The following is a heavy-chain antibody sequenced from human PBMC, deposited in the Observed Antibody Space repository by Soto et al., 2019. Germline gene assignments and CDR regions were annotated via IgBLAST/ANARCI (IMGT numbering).Heavy chain of an antibody. Sequence: PGGSLRLSCAASGFTFSDYSMNWVRQAPGKGLEWVSYIRTSTSHIYYADSVKGRFTISRDDAKSSLFLQMDSLRAEDTAMYYCARAASHYNSGWTVFDRWRQGILVTVSS. J-gene: IGHJ4*02. CDR1: GFTFSDYS. D-gene: IGHD6-19*01. CDR2: IRTSTSHI. V-gene: IGHV3-48*01. CDR3: ARAASHYNSGWTVFDR.